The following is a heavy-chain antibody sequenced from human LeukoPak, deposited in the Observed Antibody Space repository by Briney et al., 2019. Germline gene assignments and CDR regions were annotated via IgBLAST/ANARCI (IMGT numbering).Heavy chain of an antibody. J-gene: IGHJ5*02. CDR3: ARQPTYNWNDGYNWFDP. CDR2: IYPGDSDT. CDR1: GYSFTSYW. D-gene: IGHD1-1*01. V-gene: IGHV5-51*01. Sequence: GESLKISCKGSGYSFTSYWIGWVRQMPGKGLEWMGIIYPGDSDTRYSPSFQGQVTISADKSLSTAYLQWSSLKASDTAMYYCARQPTYNWNDGYNWFDPWGQGTLVTVSS.